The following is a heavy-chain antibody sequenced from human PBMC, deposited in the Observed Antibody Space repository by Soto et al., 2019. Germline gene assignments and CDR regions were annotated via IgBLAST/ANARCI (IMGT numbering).Heavy chain of an antibody. CDR1: ESTVSRDW. D-gene: IGHD1-26*01. V-gene: IGHV3-7*04. CDR3: SGGVGDAF. Sequence: EVHLVESGGGLVQTGGSLRLSCAIFESTVSRDWMNWVRQAPGKGLEWVAHINQDGSEKYYVDSVKGRFTISRDNAKKSLYLKMTRLRPADTAMYYCSGGVGDAFWGQGTLVTVSS. J-gene: IGHJ4*02. CDR2: INQDGSEK.